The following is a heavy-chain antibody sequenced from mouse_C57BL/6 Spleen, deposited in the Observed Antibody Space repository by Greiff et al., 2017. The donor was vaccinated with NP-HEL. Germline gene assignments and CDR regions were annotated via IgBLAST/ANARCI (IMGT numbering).Heavy chain of an antibody. Sequence: VQLQQSGAELARPGASVKLSCKASGYTFTSYGISWVKQRTGQGLEWIGEIYPRSGNTYYNEKFKGKATLTADKSSSTAYMELRSLTSEDSAVYFCAREGGYSNYDAMDYWGQGTSVTVSS. CDR3: AREGGYSNYDAMDY. V-gene: IGHV1-81*01. CDR2: IYPRSGNT. J-gene: IGHJ4*01. D-gene: IGHD2-5*01. CDR1: GYTFTSYG.